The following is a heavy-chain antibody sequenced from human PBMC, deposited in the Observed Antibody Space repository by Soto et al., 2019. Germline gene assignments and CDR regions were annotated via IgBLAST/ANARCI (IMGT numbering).Heavy chain of an antibody. CDR1: GFTVSSNY. CDR2: IYSGGST. CDR3: GRLAYGDYAFDI. V-gene: IGHV3-66*02. J-gene: IGHJ3*02. D-gene: IGHD4-17*01. Sequence: GGSLRLSCAASGFTVSSNYMSWVRQAPGKGLEWVSVIYSGGSTYYADSVKGRFTISRDNTKNTLYLQMNSLGDDDTAVYCSGRLAYGDYAFDIWGQGTMVTVSS.